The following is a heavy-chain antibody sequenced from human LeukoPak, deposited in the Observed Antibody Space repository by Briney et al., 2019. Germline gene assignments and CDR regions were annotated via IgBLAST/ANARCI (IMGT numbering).Heavy chain of an antibody. V-gene: IGHV1-46*02. CDR3: ARDEWGSGWYFDYYYGMDV. D-gene: IGHD6-19*01. CDR1: GYTFNSSY. J-gene: IGHJ6*02. Sequence: APVKVSCKASGYTFNSSYMHWVRQAPGQGLEWMGIINPSDDSTRYAQKLQGRVTMTTDTSTSTAYMELRSLRSDDTAVYYCARDEWGSGWYFDYYYGMDVWGQGTTVTVSS. CDR2: INPSDDST.